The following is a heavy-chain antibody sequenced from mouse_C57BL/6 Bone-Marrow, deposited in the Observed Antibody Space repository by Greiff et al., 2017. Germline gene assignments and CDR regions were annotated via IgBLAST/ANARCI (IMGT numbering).Heavy chain of an antibody. CDR3: SNDYYAMDY. Sequence: EVQLVESGPELVKPGASVKISCKASGYSFTGYYMNWVKQSPEKSLEWIGEINPSTGGTTYNQKFKAKATLTVDKSSGTAYMQLKSLTSEDSAVYYCSNDYYAMDYWGQGTSVTVSS. CDR1: GYSFTGYY. V-gene: IGHV1-42*01. CDR2: INPSTGGT. J-gene: IGHJ4*01. D-gene: IGHD4-1*01.